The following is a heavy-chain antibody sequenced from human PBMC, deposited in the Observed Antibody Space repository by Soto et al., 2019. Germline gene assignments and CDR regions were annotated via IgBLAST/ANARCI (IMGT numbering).Heavy chain of an antibody. J-gene: IGHJ3*02. V-gene: IGHV3-30-3*01. CDR2: ISYDGSNK. CDR1: GFTFSSYA. D-gene: IGHD4-17*01. CDR3: ARDDYGDYVRRAFDI. Sequence: QVQLVESGGGVVQPGRSLRLSCAASGFTFSSYAMHWVRQAPGKGLEWVAVISYDGSNKYYADSVKGRFTISRDNSKNTLYLQMNSLRAEDTAVYYCARDDYGDYVRRAFDIWGQGTMVTVSS.